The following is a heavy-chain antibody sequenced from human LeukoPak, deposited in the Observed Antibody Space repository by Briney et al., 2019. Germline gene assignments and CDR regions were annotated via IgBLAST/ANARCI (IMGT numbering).Heavy chain of an antibody. V-gene: IGHV1-46*01. CDR2: INPSGGST. D-gene: IGHD5-18*01. CDR3: ARDAWIQLWLQRYYYYYMDV. CDR1: GYTFTSYY. J-gene: IGHJ6*03. Sequence: ASVKVSCKASGYTFTSYYMHWVRQAPGQRLEWMGIINPSGGSTSYAQKFQGRVTMTRDMSTSTVYMELSSLRSEDTAVYYCARDAWIQLWLQRYYYYYMDVWGKGTTVTVSS.